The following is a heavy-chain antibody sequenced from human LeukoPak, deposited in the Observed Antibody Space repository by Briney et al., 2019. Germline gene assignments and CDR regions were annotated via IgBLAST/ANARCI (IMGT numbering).Heavy chain of an antibody. D-gene: IGHD2-2*01. J-gene: IGHJ1*01. CDR3: ARDVYCSSTSCYPTTT. CDR1: GGTFSSYA. Sequence: SVKVSCKASGGTFSSYAISWVRQAPGQGLEWMGGIIPIFGTANYAQKFQGRVTITADESTSTAYMELSSLRSEDTAVYYCARDVYCSSTSCYPTTTWGQGTLVTVSS. CDR2: IIPIFGTA. V-gene: IGHV1-69*13.